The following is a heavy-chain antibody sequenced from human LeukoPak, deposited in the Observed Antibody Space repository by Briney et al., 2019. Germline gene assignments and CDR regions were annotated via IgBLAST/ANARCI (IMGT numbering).Heavy chain of an antibody. CDR3: ARVPGITGTTNAFDI. D-gene: IGHD1-7*01. CDR1: GGTFSSYA. J-gene: IGHJ3*02. Sequence: SVKVSCKASGGTFSSYAISWVRQAPGQGLEWMGRIIPILGIANYAQKFQGRVTITADKSTSTAYMELSSLRSEDTAVYYCARVPGITGTTNAFDIWGQGTMVTVSS. CDR2: IIPILGIA. V-gene: IGHV1-69*04.